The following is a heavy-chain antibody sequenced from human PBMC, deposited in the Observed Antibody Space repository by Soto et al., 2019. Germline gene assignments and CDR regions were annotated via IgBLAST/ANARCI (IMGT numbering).Heavy chain of an antibody. J-gene: IGHJ4*02. CDR1: GFTFTTSA. D-gene: IGHD2-8*01. CDR2: LTGDGAYI. Sequence: EVQLLDSGGALVQPGGSLRLSCAASGFTFTTSAMSWVRQAPGKGLEWVSTLTGDGAYISYADSVKGRFTISRDNSQNTLYLQMNSLRADDTAIYYCARRMTAYFDFWGQGTLVTVSS. CDR3: ARRMTAYFDF. V-gene: IGHV3-23*01.